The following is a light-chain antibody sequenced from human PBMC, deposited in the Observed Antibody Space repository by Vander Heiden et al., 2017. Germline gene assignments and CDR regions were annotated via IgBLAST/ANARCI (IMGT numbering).Light chain of an antibody. V-gene: IGLV3-27*01. Sequence: SYELTQPSSVSVSPGQTARITCSGDILAKKYGRWLQQKPGQAPVLVIFKDDERPSGIPERFSGSTSGTTVTLTISGAQIDDEADYYCDSASDNSVLFGGGTKLTVL. CDR1: ILAKKY. CDR2: KDD. J-gene: IGLJ3*02. CDR3: DSASDNSVL.